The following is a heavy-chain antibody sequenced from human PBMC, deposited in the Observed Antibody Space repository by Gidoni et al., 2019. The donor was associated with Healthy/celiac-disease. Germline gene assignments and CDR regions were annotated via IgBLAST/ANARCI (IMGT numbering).Heavy chain of an antibody. D-gene: IGHD1-26*01. V-gene: IGHV3-30-3*01. CDR3: TREKGPYYSRTWPYYYYSMDV. J-gene: IGHJ6*02. Sequence: QVQLVESGGGVVQSGRSLRLSCAASGFTFSSYAMHWVRQAPGKGLEWVAVISYDGSKTYYPDAVKGRFTISRDNSKKTLYLQMNSPRAEDTAVYYCTREKGPYYSRTWPYYYYSMDVWGQGTTVTVSS. CDR1: GFTFSSYA. CDR2: ISYDGSKT.